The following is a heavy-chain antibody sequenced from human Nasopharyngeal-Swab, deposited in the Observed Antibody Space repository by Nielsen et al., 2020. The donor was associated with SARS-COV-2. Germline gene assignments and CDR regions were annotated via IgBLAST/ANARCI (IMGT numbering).Heavy chain of an antibody. CDR1: GFTFSSYA. V-gene: IGHV3-23*01. CDR2: ISGSGGST. J-gene: IGHJ4*02. Sequence: GGSLRLSCAASGFTFSSYAMSWVRQAPGKGLEWVAAISGSGGSTYYADSVKGRFTISRDNSKNTLYLQMNSLRAEDTAVYYCAKLHHYYGESDYWGQGTLVTVSS. D-gene: IGHD4-17*01. CDR3: AKLHHYYGESDY.